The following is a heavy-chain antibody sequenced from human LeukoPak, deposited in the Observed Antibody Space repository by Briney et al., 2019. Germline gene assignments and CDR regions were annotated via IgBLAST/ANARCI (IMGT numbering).Heavy chain of an antibody. CDR2: ITWDGGST. CDR1: GFTFDDYT. V-gene: IGHV3-43*01. CDR3: AKWGHESSGFDY. D-gene: IGHD3-22*01. Sequence: QSGGSLRLSCAASGFTFDDYTKPWVRQPPGKGLEWVSLITWDGGSTSYSDSVKGRFTISRDNSKNSLYLQMNTLRTEDTALYYCAKWGHESSGFDYWGQGTLVTVSS. J-gene: IGHJ4*02.